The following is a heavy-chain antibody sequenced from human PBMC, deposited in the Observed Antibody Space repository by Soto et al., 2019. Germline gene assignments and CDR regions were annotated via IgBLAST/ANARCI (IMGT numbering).Heavy chain of an antibody. CDR3: ARADTAMVSLRYYFDY. CDR2: IIPIFGTA. V-gene: IGHV1-69*13. J-gene: IGHJ4*02. CDR1: GGTFSSYA. D-gene: IGHD5-18*01. Sequence: SVKVTCKASGGTFSSYAISWVRQAPGQGLEWMGGIIPIFGTANYAQKFQGRVTITADESTSTAYMELSSLRSEDTAVYYCARADTAMVSLRYYFDYWGQGTLVTVSS.